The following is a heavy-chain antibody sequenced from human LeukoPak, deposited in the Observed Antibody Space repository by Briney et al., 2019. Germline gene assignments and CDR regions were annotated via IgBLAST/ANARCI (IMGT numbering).Heavy chain of an antibody. J-gene: IGHJ4*02. D-gene: IGHD6-19*01. CDR3: AKARIPQVAGTRYYFDY. CDR1: GFTFSSYA. V-gene: IGHV3-23*01. CDR2: ISGSGGST. Sequence: GRSLRLSCAASGFTFSSYAMSWVRQAPGEGLEWVSAISGSGGSTYYADSVKGRFTISRDNSKNTLYLQMNSLRAEDTAVYYCAKARIPQVAGTRYYFDYWGQGTLVTVSS.